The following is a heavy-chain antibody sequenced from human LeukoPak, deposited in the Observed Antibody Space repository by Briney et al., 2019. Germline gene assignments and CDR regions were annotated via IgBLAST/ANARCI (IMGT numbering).Heavy chain of an antibody. CDR2: MNPNSGNT. Sequence: ASGTVSCKASGYTFTSYDNDMVRHAPAPGIEWVGCMNPNSGNTGYAQKFQGRVTMTGDTPTSTVYMELSSLRSEDTAVYYCARVRDGYNDAYDIWGQGTMVTVTS. CDR3: ARVRDGYNDAYDI. J-gene: IGHJ3*02. V-gene: IGHV1-8*02. D-gene: IGHD5-24*01. CDR1: GYTFTSYD.